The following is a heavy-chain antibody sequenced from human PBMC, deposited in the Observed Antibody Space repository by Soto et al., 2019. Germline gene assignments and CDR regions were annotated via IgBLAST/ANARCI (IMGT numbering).Heavy chain of an antibody. V-gene: IGHV3-7*03. Sequence: EVQLVESGGGLVQPGGSLRLSCAASGFTFSSYWMSWVRQAPGKGLEWVANIKKDGSEKYYVDSVKGRFTISRDNAKNSLYLQMNSLSAEDTAVYYCSRSPNYYDRSGYYPYYFDYWGQGTLVTVSS. CDR3: SRSPNYYDRSGYYPYYFDY. CDR2: IKKDGSEK. D-gene: IGHD3-22*01. J-gene: IGHJ4*02. CDR1: GFTFSSYW.